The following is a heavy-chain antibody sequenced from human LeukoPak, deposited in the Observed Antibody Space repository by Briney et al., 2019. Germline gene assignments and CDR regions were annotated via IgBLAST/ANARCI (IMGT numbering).Heavy chain of an antibody. Sequence: PSETLSLTCTVSGGSISSYYWSWIRQPAAKGLEWVGRIYTSGSTNYNPSLKSRVTMSVDTSKNQFSLKLSSVTAADTAVYYCARDKKVRGYDGMDVWGQGTTVTVSS. D-gene: IGHD3-10*01. V-gene: IGHV4-4*07. CDR2: IYTSGST. CDR1: GGSISSYY. CDR3: ARDKKVRGYDGMDV. J-gene: IGHJ6*02.